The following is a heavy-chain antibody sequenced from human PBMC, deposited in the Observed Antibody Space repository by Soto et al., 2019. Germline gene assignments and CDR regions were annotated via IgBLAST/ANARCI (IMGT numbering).Heavy chain of an antibody. D-gene: IGHD3-16*02. V-gene: IGHV3-33*01. CDR3: ARGDYVWGSYRYPLDY. Sequence: GGSLRLSCAASGFTFSSYGMHWVRQAPGKELEWVAVIWYDGSNKYYADSVKGRFTISRDNSKNTLYLQMNSLRAEDTAVYYCARGDYVWGSYRYPLDYWGQGTLVTVSS. CDR1: GFTFSSYG. CDR2: IWYDGSNK. J-gene: IGHJ4*02.